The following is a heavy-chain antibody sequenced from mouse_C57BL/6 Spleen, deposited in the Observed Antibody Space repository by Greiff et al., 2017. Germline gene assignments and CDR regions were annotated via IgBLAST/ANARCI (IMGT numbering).Heavy chain of an antibody. Sequence: QVQLKQPGAELVKPGASVKLSCKASGYTFTSYWMPWVKQRPGRGLEWIGRIDPNSGGTKYNEKFKSKATLTVDKPSSTAYMQLSSHTSEDSAVYYCARYYYGSSYKYFDVWGTGTTVTVSS. CDR1: GYTFTSYW. V-gene: IGHV1-72*01. CDR3: ARYYYGSSYKYFDV. D-gene: IGHD1-1*01. CDR2: IDPNSGGT. J-gene: IGHJ1*03.